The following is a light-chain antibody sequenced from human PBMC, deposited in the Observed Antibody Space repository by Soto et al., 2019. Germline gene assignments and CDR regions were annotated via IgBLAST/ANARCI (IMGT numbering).Light chain of an antibody. V-gene: IGLV1-47*02. CDR1: SSNIGNNY. Sequence: QSVLTQPTSASGTPGHRVTISCFGSSSNIGNNYLYWYQQLPGTAPKLIIYANTQRPSGVPDRFSASKSGTSASLAIIGLRSDDEADYYCATWDDSLGGPLFGGGTKLTVL. J-gene: IGLJ3*02. CDR2: ANT. CDR3: ATWDDSLGGPL.